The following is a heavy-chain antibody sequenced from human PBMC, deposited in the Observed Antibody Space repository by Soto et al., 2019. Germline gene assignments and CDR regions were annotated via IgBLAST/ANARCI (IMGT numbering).Heavy chain of an antibody. D-gene: IGHD5-12*01. V-gene: IGHV4-61*01. CDR1: GVSVSSATYH. J-gene: IGHJ4*02. CDR2: ISYSGNT. Sequence: SETLSLTCTVSGVSVSSATYHWSWIRQPPGKGLAWIVYISYSGNTDYNSFLKSRVIISMDTPKNHISLKLSSVTAADTAMYYCARDVSDSGWLDYCGQGTLVTVSS. CDR3: ARDVSDSGWLDY.